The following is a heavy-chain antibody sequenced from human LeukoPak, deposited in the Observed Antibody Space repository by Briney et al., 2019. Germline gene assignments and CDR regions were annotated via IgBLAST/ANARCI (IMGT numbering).Heavy chain of an antibody. CDR1: GGSFSGYY. V-gene: IGHV4-34*01. D-gene: IGHD5-18*01. CDR3: ARRQGRGYSYGLFDY. CDR2: INHSGST. Sequence: SETLSLTCAVYGGSFSGYYWSWIRQPPGKGLEWIGEINHSGSTNYNPSLKSRVTISVDTSKNQFSLKLSSVTAADTAVYYCARRQGRGYSYGLFDYWGQGTLVTVSS. J-gene: IGHJ4*02.